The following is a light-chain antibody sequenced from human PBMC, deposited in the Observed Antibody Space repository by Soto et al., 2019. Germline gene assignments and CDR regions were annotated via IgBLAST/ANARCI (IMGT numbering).Light chain of an antibody. V-gene: IGKV1-33*01. J-gene: IGKJ4*01. CDR2: DAS. CDR3: QQHKSYPVT. CDR1: QDISNY. Sequence: DLQMTQSPSSPSASVGDRVTITFQASQDISNYLNWYQQKPGKAPKLLIYDASNLKSGVPSRFSGSGSGTEFTLTISSLQPDDFASYYCQQHKSYPVTFGGGTKVDI.